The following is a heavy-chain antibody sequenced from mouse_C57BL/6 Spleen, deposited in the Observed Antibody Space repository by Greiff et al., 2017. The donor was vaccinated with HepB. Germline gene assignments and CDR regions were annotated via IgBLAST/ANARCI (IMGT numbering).Heavy chain of an antibody. CDR2: INYDGSST. D-gene: IGHD1-1*01. J-gene: IGHJ1*03. Sequence: EVKLMESEGGLVQPGSSMKLSCTASGFTFSDYYMAWVRQVPEKGLEWVANINYDGSSTYYLDSLKSRFIISRDNAKNILYLQMSSLKSEDTATYYCARGDGSSYDWYFDVWGTGTTVTVSS. V-gene: IGHV5-16*01. CDR3: ARGDGSSYDWYFDV. CDR1: GFTFSDYY.